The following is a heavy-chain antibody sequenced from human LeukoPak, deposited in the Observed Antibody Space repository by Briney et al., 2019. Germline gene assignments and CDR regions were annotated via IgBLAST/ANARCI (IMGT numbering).Heavy chain of an antibody. J-gene: IGHJ4*02. V-gene: IGHV3-30*02. CDR3: AKDFYGDYSGSCFDY. Sequence: PGGSLRLSCAASGFTFSSYGMHWVRQAPGKGLEWVAFIRYDGSNKYYADSVKGRFTISRDNSKNTLYLQMNSPRAEDTAVYYCAKDFYGDYSGSCFDYWGQGTLVTVSS. CDR1: GFTFSSYG. D-gene: IGHD4-17*01. CDR2: IRYDGSNK.